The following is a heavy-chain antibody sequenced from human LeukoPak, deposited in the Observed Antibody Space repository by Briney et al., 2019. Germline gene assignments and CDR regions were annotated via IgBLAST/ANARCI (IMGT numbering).Heavy chain of an antibody. CDR3: AREQRRYYYGSGVEFDY. CDR2: ISSSSSYI. Sequence: GGSLRLSCAASGFTFSSYSMNWVRQAPGKGLEWVSSISSSSSYIYYADSVKGRFTISRDNAKNSLYLQMNSLRAEDTAVYYCAREQRRYYYGSGVEFDYWGQGTLVTVSS. V-gene: IGHV3-21*01. J-gene: IGHJ4*02. D-gene: IGHD3-10*01. CDR1: GFTFSSYS.